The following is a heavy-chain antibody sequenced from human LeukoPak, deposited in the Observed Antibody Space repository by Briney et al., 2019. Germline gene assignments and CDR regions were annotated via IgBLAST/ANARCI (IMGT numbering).Heavy chain of an antibody. D-gene: IGHD6-6*01. V-gene: IGHV4-39*07. CDR1: GGSISSSSYY. Sequence: SETLSLTCTVSGGSISSSSYYWGWIRQPPGKGLEWIGSIYYSGSTYYNPPLKSRVTISVDTSKNQFSLKLSSVTAADTAVYYCARDQGIAARRIYFDYWGQGTLVTVSS. J-gene: IGHJ4*02. CDR2: IYYSGST. CDR3: ARDQGIAARRIYFDY.